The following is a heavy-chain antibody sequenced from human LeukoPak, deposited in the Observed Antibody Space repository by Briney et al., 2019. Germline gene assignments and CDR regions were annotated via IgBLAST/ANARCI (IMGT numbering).Heavy chain of an antibody. Sequence: RASVKVSCKASGYTFTGYYLHWVRQAPGQGLEWMGWINPHSGDTNYAQKFQGRVTMTRDTSINTAYMELTRLRSDDTAVYYCARTATSSSWYPLFGYWGQGTLVTVSS. J-gene: IGHJ4*02. D-gene: IGHD6-13*01. CDR1: GYTFTGYY. CDR3: ARTATSSSWYPLFGY. V-gene: IGHV1-2*02. CDR2: INPHSGDT.